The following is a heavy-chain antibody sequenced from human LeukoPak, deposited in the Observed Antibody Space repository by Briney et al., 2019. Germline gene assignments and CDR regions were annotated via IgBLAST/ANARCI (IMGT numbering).Heavy chain of an antibody. Sequence: GGSLRLSCAASGFTFNSHWMTWVRQAPGKGLEWVANIKEDGSQKYYLDSVKGRFTVSRDNAKNSMFLQMNSLRAEDTAVYYCARDNREDSTPYYCEDGGKGTRVTVA. CDR3: ARDNREDSTPYYCED. V-gene: IGHV3-7*01. J-gene: IGHJ4*02. D-gene: IGHD6-6*01. CDR1: GFTFNSHW. CDR2: IKEDGSQK.